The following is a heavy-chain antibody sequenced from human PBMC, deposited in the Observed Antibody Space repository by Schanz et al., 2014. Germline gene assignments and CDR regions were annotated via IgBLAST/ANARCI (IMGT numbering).Heavy chain of an antibody. CDR2: MYINSGST. Sequence: EVQLVESGGGLIQPGGSLRLSCAVSGFTVNTNYMSWVRQAPGKGLEWISSMYINSGSTQYADSVKGRFIISRDSSKNPIILQMNELRAEYTAVYYCAKEFSSIWWYGMDVWGQGTTVTVS. V-gene: IGHV3-53*01. CDR1: GFTVNTNY. CDR3: AKEFSSIWWYGMDV. J-gene: IGHJ6*02. D-gene: IGHD2-2*01.